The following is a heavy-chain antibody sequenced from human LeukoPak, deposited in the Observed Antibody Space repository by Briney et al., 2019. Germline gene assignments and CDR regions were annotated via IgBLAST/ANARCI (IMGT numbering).Heavy chain of an antibody. V-gene: IGHV4-34*01. CDR2: INHSGST. CDR3: ARFSIVSGITIFGVVIAQYFDY. Sequence: PSETLSLTCAVYGGSFSSYYWSWIRQPPGKGLEWIGEINHSGSTNYNPSLKSRVTISVDTSKNQFSLKLSSVTAADTAVYYCARFSIVSGITIFGVVIAQYFDYWGQGTLVTVSS. D-gene: IGHD3-3*01. J-gene: IGHJ4*02. CDR1: GGSFSSYY.